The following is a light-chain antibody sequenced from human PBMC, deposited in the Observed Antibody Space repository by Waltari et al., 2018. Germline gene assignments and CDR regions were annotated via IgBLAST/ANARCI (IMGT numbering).Light chain of an antibody. Sequence: QSVLTQSPSASGPPGQRVTIPCSGSNSNIGSNTVNWSQHLPGTAPKPLISTNNQRSSGVPDRFSGSKSGTSASLAISGLQSEDEADYFCAAWDDRLNGPVFGGGTKVTVL. V-gene: IGLV1-44*01. CDR1: NSNIGSNT. CDR2: TNN. CDR3: AAWDDRLNGPV. J-gene: IGLJ3*02.